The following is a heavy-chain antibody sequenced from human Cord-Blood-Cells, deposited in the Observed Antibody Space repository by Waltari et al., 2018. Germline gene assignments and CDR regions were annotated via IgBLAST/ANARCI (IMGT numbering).Heavy chain of an antibody. Sequence: QVQLVQSGAEVKKPGASVKVSCKASGYTFTGYYMHWVRQATGQGLEWMGWINPNSGGTNYAQKFQGWVTMTRDTSISTAYMELSRLRSDDTAVYYCARDLGRYSSGNDAFDIWGQGTMVTVSS. CDR1: GYTFTGYY. D-gene: IGHD6-19*01. CDR2: INPNSGGT. J-gene: IGHJ3*02. V-gene: IGHV1-2*04. CDR3: ARDLGRYSSGNDAFDI.